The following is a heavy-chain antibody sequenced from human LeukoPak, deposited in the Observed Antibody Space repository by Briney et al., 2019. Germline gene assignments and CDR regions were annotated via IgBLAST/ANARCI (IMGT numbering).Heavy chain of an antibody. CDR1: GVSFSGYY. V-gene: IGHV4-34*01. CDR3: ARTRVYSSSRPFDY. D-gene: IGHD6-6*01. CDR2: INHSGST. Sequence: SETLSLTCAVYGVSFSGYYWSWVRQPPGKGLEWIGEINHSGSTNYNPSFKSRVTISVDTSRNQFSLKLSSVTAADTAVYYCARTRVYSSSRPFDYWGQGTLVTVSS. J-gene: IGHJ4*02.